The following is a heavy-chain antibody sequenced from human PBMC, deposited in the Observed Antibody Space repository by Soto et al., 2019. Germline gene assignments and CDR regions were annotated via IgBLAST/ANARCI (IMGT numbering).Heavy chain of an antibody. V-gene: IGHV4-59*01. D-gene: IGHD3-10*01. Sequence: QVQLQESGPGLVRPSETLFLTCTVSGESLNNYYWSWIRQPPGKGLEWIGFVQYSGSTGYNPSLKRLVTISVDTSKNQLSLKVTSVTSADTAIFFCARGRVPAVWGQGTLVSVSS. CDR2: VQYSGST. CDR3: ARGRVPAV. J-gene: IGHJ4*02. CDR1: GESLNNYY.